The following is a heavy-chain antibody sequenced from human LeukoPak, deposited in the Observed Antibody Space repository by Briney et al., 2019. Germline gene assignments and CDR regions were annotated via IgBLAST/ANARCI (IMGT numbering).Heavy chain of an antibody. CDR3: ARGYIGRASAWFDP. V-gene: IGHV3-30*19. D-gene: IGHD5-18*01. CDR2: ISYDGSNK. J-gene: IGHJ5*02. Sequence: GGSLRLSCTASGXTFSDYGMHWVRQAPGKGLEWVAVISYDGSNKYYAGFVKGRFTISRDNSTNTLYMQMNSLRAEDTAVYYCARGYIGRASAWFDPWGQGTLVTVSS. CDR1: GXTFSDYG.